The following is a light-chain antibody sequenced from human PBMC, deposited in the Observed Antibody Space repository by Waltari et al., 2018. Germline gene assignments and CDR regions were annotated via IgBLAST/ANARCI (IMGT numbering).Light chain of an antibody. CDR3: QQYNSYSLLT. CDR1: QSISNW. J-gene: IGKJ4*01. V-gene: IGKV1-5*03. Sequence: DIQMTQSPFTLSASVGDRVIITCRACQSISNWLAWYQHKPGKAPKLLIYKESTLASGVPSRFSGSGSGTDFSLTISSLQPDDFATYYCQQYNSYSLLTFGGGTKVEIK. CDR2: KES.